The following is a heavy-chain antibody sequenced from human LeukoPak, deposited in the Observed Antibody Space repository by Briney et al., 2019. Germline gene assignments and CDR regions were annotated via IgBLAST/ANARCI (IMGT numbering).Heavy chain of an antibody. V-gene: IGHV4-4*07. D-gene: IGHD3-3*01. CDR3: ARGVTYYDFWSGYYRINWFDP. Sequence: PSETLSLTCTVSGGSISSYYWSWIRQPAGKGLEWIGRIYTSGSTNYNPSLKSRVTMSVDTSKNQFSLKLSSATAADTAVYYCARGVTYYDFWSGYYRINWFDPWGQGTLVTVSS. CDR1: GGSISSYY. CDR2: IYTSGST. J-gene: IGHJ5*02.